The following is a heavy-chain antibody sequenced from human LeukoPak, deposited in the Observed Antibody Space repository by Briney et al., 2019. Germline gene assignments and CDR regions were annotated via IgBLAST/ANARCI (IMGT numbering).Heavy chain of an antibody. D-gene: IGHD3-3*01. CDR3: ASGPITIFGVVTNFDY. CDR1: GFTFSSYA. J-gene: IGHJ4*02. Sequence: GGSLRLSCAASGFTFSSYAMHWVRQAPGKGLVWVSRINSDGSSTSYADSVKGRFTISRDNAKNTLYLQMNSLRAEDTAVYYCASGPITIFGVVTNFDYWGQGTLVTVSS. CDR2: INSDGSST. V-gene: IGHV3-74*01.